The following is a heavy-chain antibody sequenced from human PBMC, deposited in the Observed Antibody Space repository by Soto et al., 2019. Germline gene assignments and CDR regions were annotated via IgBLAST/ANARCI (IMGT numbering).Heavy chain of an antibody. CDR1: GGSISSSNYY. CDR3: ARHSIGSQHPRFDF. Sequence: SETLSLTCTVSGGSISSSNYYWGWVRQPPGKGLEWIGSTYYGGHTLYNPSLKRRVTLSIDTSRRQLPLHLRSVPAPDTAIYFCARHSIGSQHPRFDFWGQGTLVTVSS. D-gene: IGHD1-26*01. V-gene: IGHV4-39*01. CDR2: TYYGGHT. J-gene: IGHJ4*02.